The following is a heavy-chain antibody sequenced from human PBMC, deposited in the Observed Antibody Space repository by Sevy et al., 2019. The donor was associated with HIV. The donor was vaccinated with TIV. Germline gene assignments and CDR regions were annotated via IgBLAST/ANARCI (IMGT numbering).Heavy chain of an antibody. Sequence: GESLKISCAASGFTVSENHMNWVRQAPGKGLEWVSVIYSSDRTDYADSVKGRFTVSRDNSKNTLYLQMNSLRAEDTAVYYCARDRVTYYYDSSGYYTSGYGMDVWGQGTTVTVSS. V-gene: IGHV3-53*01. CDR2: IYSSDRT. J-gene: IGHJ6*02. CDR1: GFTVSENH. CDR3: ARDRVTYYYDSSGYYTSGYGMDV. D-gene: IGHD3-22*01.